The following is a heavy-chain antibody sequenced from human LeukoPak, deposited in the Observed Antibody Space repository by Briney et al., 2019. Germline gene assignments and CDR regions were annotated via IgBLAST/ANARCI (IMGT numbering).Heavy chain of an antibody. CDR2: FYYGGTT. J-gene: IGHJ4*02. CDR1: GASIKNYY. V-gene: IGHV4-59*12. Sequence: PSETLSLTCTVSGASIKNYYWSWIRQPPGKGLEWIGNFYYGGTTTNIPSLKSRVTMSLDTSSNQFSLKLKSVTAADTAVYYCARGVVEGGLDYFDYWGQGTLVAVSS. D-gene: IGHD2-15*01. CDR3: ARGVVEGGLDYFDY.